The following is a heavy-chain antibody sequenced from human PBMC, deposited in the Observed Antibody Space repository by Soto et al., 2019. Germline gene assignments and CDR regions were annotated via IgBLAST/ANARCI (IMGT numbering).Heavy chain of an antibody. D-gene: IGHD2-21*01. J-gene: IGHJ5*02. CDR2: INHSGST. V-gene: IGHV4-34*01. CDR1: GGSVSGDY. CDR3: ARGLIRKNWFDP. Sequence: SEALSVTSAVYGGSVSGDYWIWVRQPPGKGLEWIGEINHSGSTNYNPSLKSRVTISVDTSKNQFSLKLSSVTAADTAVYYCARGLIRKNWFDPWGQGTLVTV.